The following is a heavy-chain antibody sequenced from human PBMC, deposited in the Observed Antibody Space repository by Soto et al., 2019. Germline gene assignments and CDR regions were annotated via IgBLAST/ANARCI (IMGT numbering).Heavy chain of an antibody. D-gene: IGHD3-22*01. Sequence: ASVKVSCKVSGYTLTELSMHWVRQAPGKGLEWMGGFDPEDGETIYAQKFQGRVTMTEDTSTDTAYMELSSLRSEDTAVYYCATYRRKYYYDSSGYSGVYNWFDPWGQGTLVTVS. CDR1: GYTLTELS. J-gene: IGHJ5*02. V-gene: IGHV1-24*01. CDR2: FDPEDGET. CDR3: ATYRRKYYYDSSGYSGVYNWFDP.